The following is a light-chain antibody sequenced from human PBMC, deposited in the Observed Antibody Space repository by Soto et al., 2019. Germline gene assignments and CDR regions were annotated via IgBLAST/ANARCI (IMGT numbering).Light chain of an antibody. CDR3: QQSCISPYP. Sequence: ETVLTQPPGTLSLSPGARATLSCRSSQRVNGDYLSRYRQTPGKAPRLLIFGASSRATGIPDRFSGSGSGTDFTLTIHRLEPEDVAVYFCQQSCISPYPFGQGTNGEIK. CDR1: QRVNGDY. CDR2: GAS. J-gene: IGKJ2*01. V-gene: IGKV3-20*01.